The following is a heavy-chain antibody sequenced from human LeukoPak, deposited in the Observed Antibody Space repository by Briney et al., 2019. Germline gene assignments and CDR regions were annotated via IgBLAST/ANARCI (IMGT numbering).Heavy chain of an antibody. Sequence: ASVKVSCKASGYTFTCYYMHWVRQAPGQGLEWMGWIHPNSGGTNYAQKFQGRVTMTRDTSISTAYMELSRLRSDDTAVYYCARGPFYYDSSGYYSGAFDIWGQGTMVTVSS. V-gene: IGHV1-2*02. CDR3: ARGPFYYDSSGYYSGAFDI. CDR2: IHPNSGGT. D-gene: IGHD3-22*01. CDR1: GYTFTCYY. J-gene: IGHJ3*02.